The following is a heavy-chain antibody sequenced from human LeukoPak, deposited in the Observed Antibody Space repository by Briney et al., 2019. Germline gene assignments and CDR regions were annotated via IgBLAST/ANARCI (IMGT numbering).Heavy chain of an antibody. CDR2: IYYSEST. D-gene: IGHD3-10*01. CDR3: AGEMGSGIDY. Sequence: SETLSLTCSLSVGPISGYSWSWLRQPPGKGVEGVGYIYYSESTNYNPSLKGRVTISVDTSKNQFSLKLSSVTAAATAVYSCAGEMGSGIDYWGQGTLVTVSS. V-gene: IGHV4-59*01. J-gene: IGHJ4*02. CDR1: VGPISGYS.